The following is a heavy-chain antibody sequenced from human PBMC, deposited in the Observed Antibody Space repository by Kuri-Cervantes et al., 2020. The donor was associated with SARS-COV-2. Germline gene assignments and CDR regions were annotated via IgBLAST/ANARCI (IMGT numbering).Heavy chain of an antibody. D-gene: IGHD6-6*01. CDR3: ARDLTLSSGGYYYYCYMDV. J-gene: IGHJ6*03. CDR1: GFTFSSYS. Sequence: GGSLRLSCAASGFTFSSYSMNWVRQAPGKGLEWVSYISSSSSTIYYADSVKGRFTISRDNAKNSLYLQMNSLRAEDTAVYYCARDLTLSSGGYYYYCYMDVWGKGTTVTVSS. V-gene: IGHV3-48*01. CDR2: ISSSSSTI.